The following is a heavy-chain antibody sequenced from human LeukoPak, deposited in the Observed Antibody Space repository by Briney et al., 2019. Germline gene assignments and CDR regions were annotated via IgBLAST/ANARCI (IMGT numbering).Heavy chain of an antibody. D-gene: IGHD1-1*01. CDR2: IGISSGNT. V-gene: IGHV3-48*04. CDR3: ARDHNYAFDN. Sequence: PGGSLRLSCAASGFTFSSYAMSWVRQAPGKGLEWISYIGISSGNTKYADSVKGRFTISGDNAKKSLYLQMNSLRVEGTAVYYCARDHNYAFDNWGQGTLVTVSS. CDR1: GFTFSSYA. J-gene: IGHJ4*02.